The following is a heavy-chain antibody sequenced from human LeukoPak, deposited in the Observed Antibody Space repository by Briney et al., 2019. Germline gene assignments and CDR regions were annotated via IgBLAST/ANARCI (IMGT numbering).Heavy chain of an antibody. CDR1: GGSISSYY. D-gene: IGHD3-9*01. CDR2: IYYSGST. Sequence: SETLSLTCTVSGGSISSYYWGWIRQPPGKGLEWIGSIYYSGSTYYNPSLKSRVTISVDTSKNQFSLKLSSVTAADTAVYYCARAKGDILTGYYRVPFDYWGQGTLVTVSS. V-gene: IGHV4-39*07. CDR3: ARAKGDILTGYYRVPFDY. J-gene: IGHJ4*02.